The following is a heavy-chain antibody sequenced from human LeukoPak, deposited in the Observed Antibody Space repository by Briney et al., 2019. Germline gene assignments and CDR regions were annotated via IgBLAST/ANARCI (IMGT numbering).Heavy chain of an antibody. J-gene: IGHJ6*02. CDR2: IYTSGST. V-gene: IGHV4-4*07. D-gene: IGHD5-12*01. CDR3: ARGEWLRYGYYYGMDV. CDR1: GGSISSYY. Sequence: MTSATLSLTCTVSGGSISSYYWSWIRQPAGKGLEWIGRIYTSGSTNYNPSLKSRVTMSVDTSKNQFSLKLSSVTAADTAVYYCARGEWLRYGYYYGMDVWGQGTTVTVSS.